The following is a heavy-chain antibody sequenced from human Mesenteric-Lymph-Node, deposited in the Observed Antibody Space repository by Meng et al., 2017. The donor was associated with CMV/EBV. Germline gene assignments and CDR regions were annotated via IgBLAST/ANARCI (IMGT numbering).Heavy chain of an antibody. CDR2: MSWDGATI. J-gene: IGHJ4*02. V-gene: IGHV3-43D*03. D-gene: IGHD1-26*01. CDR3: AKGYSGNYYAFDY. CDR1: GFNIDDYA. Sequence: ESLKISCAASGFNIDDYAMHWVRQPPGKSLEWVSLMSWDGATIYYVDSVKGRFTISRDNSKNSLYLQMNSLRPEDTAVYYCAKGYSGNYYAFDYWGQGALVTVSS.